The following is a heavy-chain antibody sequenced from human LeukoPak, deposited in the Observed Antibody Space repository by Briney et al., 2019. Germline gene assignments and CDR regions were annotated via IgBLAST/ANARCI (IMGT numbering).Heavy chain of an antibody. V-gene: IGHV1-18*01. D-gene: IGHD5-12*01. Sequence: ASVKVSCKASGYTFINYGVTWVRQAPGQGLEWMGWISASNGNTNYAQKLQGRVTMTTETSTSTVYMELRSLRSDDTAVYYCARALSRGYSGYDYGLGYWGQGTLVTVSS. J-gene: IGHJ4*02. CDR2: ISASNGNT. CDR1: GYTFINYG. CDR3: ARALSRGYSGYDYGLGY.